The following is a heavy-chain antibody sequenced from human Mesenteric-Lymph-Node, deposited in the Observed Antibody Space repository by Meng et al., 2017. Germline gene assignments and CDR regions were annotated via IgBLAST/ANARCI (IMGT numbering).Heavy chain of an antibody. J-gene: IGHJ6*02. Sequence: GESLKISCAASGFTFSSYSMNWVRQAPGKGLEWVSSISSSSSYIYYADSVKGRFTISRDNAKNSLYLQMNSLRAEDTAVYYCAKEVFGVVYYYYYGMDVWGQGTTVTVSS. CDR1: GFTFSSYS. CDR2: ISSSSSYI. V-gene: IGHV3-21*04. CDR3: AKEVFGVVYYYYYGMDV. D-gene: IGHD3-3*01.